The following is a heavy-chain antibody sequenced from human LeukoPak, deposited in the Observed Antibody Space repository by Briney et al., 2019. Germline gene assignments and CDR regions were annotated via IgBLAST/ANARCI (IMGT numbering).Heavy chain of an antibody. J-gene: IGHJ4*02. CDR1: GYTFTGYY. D-gene: IGHD3-9*01. Sequence: ASVKVSCKASGYTFTGYYMHWVRQAPGQGLEWMGRINPNSGGTNYAQKFQGRVTVTRDTSISTAYMELSRLRSDDTAVYYCARGGGLRYFDWLPDYWGQGTLVTVSS. V-gene: IGHV1-2*06. CDR2: INPNSGGT. CDR3: ARGGGLRYFDWLPDY.